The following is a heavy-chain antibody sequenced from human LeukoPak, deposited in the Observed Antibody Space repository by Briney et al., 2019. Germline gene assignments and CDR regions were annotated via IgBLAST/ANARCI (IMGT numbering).Heavy chain of an antibody. Sequence: ASVKVSCKASGYTFTGYYMHWVRQAPGQGLEWMGWINPNSGGTNYAQKFQGRVTMTRDTSISTAYMELRSLRSDDTAVHYCARDTYLGYCSSTSCYSDAFDIWGQGTMVTVSS. V-gene: IGHV1-2*02. D-gene: IGHD2-2*02. CDR2: INPNSGGT. J-gene: IGHJ3*02. CDR1: GYTFTGYY. CDR3: ARDTYLGYCSSTSCYSDAFDI.